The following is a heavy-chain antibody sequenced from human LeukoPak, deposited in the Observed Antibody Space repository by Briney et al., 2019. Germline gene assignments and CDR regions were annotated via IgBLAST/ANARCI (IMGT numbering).Heavy chain of an antibody. CDR3: ARLGDDYYGSGSPHYYGMDV. V-gene: IGHV1-69*04. CDR2: IIPILGIA. Sequence: SVKVSCKASGGTFSSYAISWVRQAPGQGLEWMGRIIPILGIANYAQKFQGRVTITADKSTSTAYMELSSLRSEDTAVYYCARLGDDYYGSGSPHYYGMDVWGQGTTVTVSS. D-gene: IGHD3-10*01. J-gene: IGHJ6*02. CDR1: GGTFSSYA.